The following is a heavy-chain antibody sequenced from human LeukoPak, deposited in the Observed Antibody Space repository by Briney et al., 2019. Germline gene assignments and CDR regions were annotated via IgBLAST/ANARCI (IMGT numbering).Heavy chain of an antibody. V-gene: IGHV3-74*01. CDR3: TNSDWFDP. J-gene: IGHJ5*02. D-gene: IGHD2-15*01. CDR1: GFTFSRYW. CDR2: INSDGSRV. Sequence: GGSLRLSCAASGFTFSRYWMHWVRQAPGKGLAWVSRINSDGSRVSYADSVKGRFTISRDNAKNTLYLQMNSLRAEDTAVYYCTNSDWFDPWGQGTLVTVSS.